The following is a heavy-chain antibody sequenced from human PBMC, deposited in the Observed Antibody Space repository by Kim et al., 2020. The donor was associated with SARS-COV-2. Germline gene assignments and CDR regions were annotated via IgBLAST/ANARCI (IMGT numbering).Heavy chain of an antibody. J-gene: IGHJ4*02. D-gene: IGHD6-6*01. CDR3: ARILFPEYGSSSEVFYY. CDR2: IDWDDDK. Sequence: SGPTLVNPTQTLTLTCTFSGFSLSTSGMCVSWIRQPPGKALEWLALIDWDDDKYYSTSLKTRLTISKDTSKNQVVLTMTNMDPVDTATYYCARILFPEYGSSSEVFYYWGQGTLVTVSS. CDR1: GFSLSTSGMC. V-gene: IGHV2-70*01.